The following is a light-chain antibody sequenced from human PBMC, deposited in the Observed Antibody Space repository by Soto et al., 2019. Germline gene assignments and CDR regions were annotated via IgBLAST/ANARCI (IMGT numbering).Light chain of an antibody. V-gene: IGKV1-39*01. CDR2: AAS. CDR3: QQSYSSPPT. CDR1: QSISNH. J-gene: IGKJ1*01. Sequence: DIQMTQSPSSLSASVEDRVIITCRASQSISNHLNWYQQKPGKAPKLMIFAASSLQSGVPSRFSGSRSGPDCTLTISSLQPEDFATYYCQQSYSSPPTLGQGTKVDIK.